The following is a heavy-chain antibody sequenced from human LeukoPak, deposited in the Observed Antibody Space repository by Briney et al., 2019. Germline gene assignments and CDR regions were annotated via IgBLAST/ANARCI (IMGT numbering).Heavy chain of an antibody. CDR2: IKQDESEK. J-gene: IGHJ4*02. V-gene: IGHV3-7*03. CDR1: GFTFRSYW. Sequence: PGGSLRLSCAASGFTFRSYWMSWVRQAPGKGLEWVANIKQDESEKYYVESVKGRFTISRDNARKSPYLQMNSLRADDTALYYCARDGSPFDFWGQGTLVTVSS. CDR3: ARDGSPFDF.